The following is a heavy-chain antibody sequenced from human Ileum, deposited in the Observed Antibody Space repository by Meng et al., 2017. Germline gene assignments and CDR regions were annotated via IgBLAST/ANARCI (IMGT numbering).Heavy chain of an antibody. CDR3: ARRSESYFLSGFAY. J-gene: IGHJ4*02. CDR2: LHSSGDP. V-gene: IGHV4-61*01. Sequence: QLRLEVWCSGCGMSAAVLTLSCPVSVCTVIRGSHYAACIRQPPGKALVWLAFLHSSGDPNHNPSLKRRVTISVDTAKNQFSLILTSVTAADTAVYYCARRSESYFLSGFAYWGQGTLVTVSS. CDR1: VCTVIRGSHY. D-gene: IGHD1-26*01.